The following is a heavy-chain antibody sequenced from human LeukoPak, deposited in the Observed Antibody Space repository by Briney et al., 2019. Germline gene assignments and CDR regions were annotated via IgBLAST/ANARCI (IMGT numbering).Heavy chain of an antibody. J-gene: IGHJ4*02. D-gene: IGHD3-22*01. V-gene: IGHV3-30*03. CDR3: AREVYYVGSGYYHPGGFDY. CDR2: ISYDGNTK. CDR1: GFTFTHYG. Sequence: GGSLRLSCVASGFTFTHYGFHWVRQAPGKALEWVSFISYDGNTKYGDSVKGRFTISRDNSKNTLYLQMNSLRAEDTAVYYCAREVYYVGSGYYHPGGFDYWGQGTLVTVSS.